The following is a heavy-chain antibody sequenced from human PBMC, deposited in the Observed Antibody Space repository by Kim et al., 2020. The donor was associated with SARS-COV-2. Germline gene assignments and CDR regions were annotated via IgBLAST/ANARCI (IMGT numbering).Heavy chain of an antibody. J-gene: IGHJ4*02. CDR3: ARGGYSSSLYYFDY. V-gene: IGHV4-34*01. D-gene: IGHD6-13*01. Sequence: NPTLKSRGTISVDTSKNQFSLKMSCVTAADTAVYYWARGGYSSSLYYFDYWGQGTLVTVSS.